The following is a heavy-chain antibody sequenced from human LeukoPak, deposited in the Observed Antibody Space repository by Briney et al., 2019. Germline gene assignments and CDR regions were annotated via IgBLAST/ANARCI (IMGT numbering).Heavy chain of an antibody. V-gene: IGHV3-21*06. J-gene: IGHJ4*02. Sequence: SGGSLRLSCAASGFTFSAYSMNWIRQAPGKGLEWVSSISSSSSEVYYADSVRGRFTISRAAAENSLYLQVNNLRAEDTAVYYCARGGGANNWDYYFDYWGRGTLVTVSS. CDR2: ISSSSSEV. CDR1: GFTFSAYS. D-gene: IGHD1-1*01. CDR3: ARGGGANNWDYYFDY.